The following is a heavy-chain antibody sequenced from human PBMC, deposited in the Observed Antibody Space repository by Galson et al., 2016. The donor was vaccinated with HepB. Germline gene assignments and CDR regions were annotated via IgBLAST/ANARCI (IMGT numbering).Heavy chain of an antibody. D-gene: IGHD5-12*01. J-gene: IGHJ4*02. CDR2: LSGSDGST. CDR1: GFIFSSYA. CDR3: AKDWGVATTTHFDY. Sequence: SLRLSCAASGFIFSSYAMSWVRQAPGKGLEWVSGLSGSDGSTYYADSVKGRFTTSRDNSKNMLYLQMNSLRAEDTAVYYCAKDWGVATTTHFDYWGQGILVIVSS. V-gene: IGHV3-23*01.